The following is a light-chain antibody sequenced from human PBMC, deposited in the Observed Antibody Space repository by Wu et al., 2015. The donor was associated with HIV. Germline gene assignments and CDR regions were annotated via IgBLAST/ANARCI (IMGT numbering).Light chain of an antibody. CDR3: QQYDNSPWT. J-gene: IGKJ1*01. Sequence: EIVLTQSPGTLSLSPGERATLSCRASQSVSANFLAWYQQKPGQAPRLLIYDASSRATGIPDRFSGSGSGTDFTLTISRLEPEDFAVYYCQQYDNSPWTFGQGTKVEIK. V-gene: IGKV3-20*01. CDR2: DAS. CDR1: QSVSANF.